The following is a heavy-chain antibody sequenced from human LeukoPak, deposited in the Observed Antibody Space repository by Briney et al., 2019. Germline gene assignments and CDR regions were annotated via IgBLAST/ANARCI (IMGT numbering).Heavy chain of an antibody. V-gene: IGHV3-23*01. CDR2: FDTLDGLT. CDR3: AKPFSFGSDSSYQAFDS. CDR1: GFILSNYA. D-gene: IGHD3-10*01. J-gene: IGHJ4*02. Sequence: PGGSLRLSCAASGFILSNYAMSWVRQAPGKGLEWVSSFDTLDGLTNHAESVKGRFTISRDNSKNTLYLQMNSLTAEDTAVYYCAKPFSFGSDSSYQAFDSWGQGTLVTVSS.